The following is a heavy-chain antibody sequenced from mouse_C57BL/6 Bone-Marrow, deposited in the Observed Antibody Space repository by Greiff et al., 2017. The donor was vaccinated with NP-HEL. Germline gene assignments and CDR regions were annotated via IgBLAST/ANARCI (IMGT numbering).Heavy chain of an antibody. Sequence: VKLQQSGAELVRPGASVTLSCKASGYTFTDYEMHWVKQTPVHGLEWIGAIDPETGGTAYNQKFKGKAILTADKSSSTAYMELRSLTSEDSAVYYCTRSKTTVVDFDYWGQGTTLTVSS. J-gene: IGHJ2*01. CDR3: TRSKTTVVDFDY. CDR1: GYTFTDYE. D-gene: IGHD1-1*01. V-gene: IGHV1-15*01. CDR2: IDPETGGT.